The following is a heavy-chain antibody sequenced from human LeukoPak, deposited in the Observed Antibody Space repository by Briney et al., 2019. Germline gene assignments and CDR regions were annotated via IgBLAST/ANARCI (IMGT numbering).Heavy chain of an antibody. CDR1: GGSISSGGYY. CDR3: ARSGYCSGGSCYHPFDY. D-gene: IGHD2-15*01. J-gene: IGHJ4*02. CDR2: IYYSGST. Sequence: SETLSLTCTVSGGSISSGGYYWSWIRQHPGKGLEWIGYIYYSGSTYYNPSLKSRVTISVDTSKNQFPLKLSSVTAADTAVYYCARSGYCSGGSCYHPFDYWGQGTLVTVSS. V-gene: IGHV4-31*03.